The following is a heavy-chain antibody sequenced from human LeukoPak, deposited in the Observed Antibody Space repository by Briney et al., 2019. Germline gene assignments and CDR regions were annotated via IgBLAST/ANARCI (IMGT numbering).Heavy chain of an antibody. CDR2: INPSGGST. V-gene: IGHV1-46*01. CDR1: GYTFTSYY. D-gene: IGHD4-17*01. Sequence: ASVKVSCKASGYTFTSYYMHWVRQAPGQGLEWMGIINPSGGSTSYAQKFQGRVTMTTDTSTSTAYMELRSLRSDDTAVYYCARDGYGVEAFDIWGQGTMVTVSS. CDR3: ARDGYGVEAFDI. J-gene: IGHJ3*02.